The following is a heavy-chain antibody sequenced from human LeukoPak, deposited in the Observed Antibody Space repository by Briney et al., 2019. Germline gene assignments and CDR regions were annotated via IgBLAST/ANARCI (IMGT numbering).Heavy chain of an antibody. Sequence: ASVTVSCKASGYTFTSYGISWVRQAPGQGLEWMGWINPNSGGTNYAQKFQGRVTMTRDTSISTAYMELSRLRSDDTAVYYCASFSSWYFFHFDYWGQGTLVTVSS. V-gene: IGHV1-2*02. CDR2: INPNSGGT. CDR1: GYTFTSYG. CDR3: ASFSSWYFFHFDY. J-gene: IGHJ4*02. D-gene: IGHD6-13*01.